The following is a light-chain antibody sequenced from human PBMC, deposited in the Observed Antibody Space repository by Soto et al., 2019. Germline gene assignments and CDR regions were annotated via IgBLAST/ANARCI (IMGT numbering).Light chain of an antibody. Sequence: EIVMTQSPATLSVSPGERTTLSCRASQSVSRILAWYQQKPGQAPRLLIYGASTRATGIPVRFSGSGSGTEFTLTISSLQSEDFAVYFWQEYGKWPPTFGQGGMVDIK. CDR1: QSVSRI. CDR3: QEYGKWPPT. CDR2: GAS. J-gene: IGKJ1*01. V-gene: IGKV3-15*01.